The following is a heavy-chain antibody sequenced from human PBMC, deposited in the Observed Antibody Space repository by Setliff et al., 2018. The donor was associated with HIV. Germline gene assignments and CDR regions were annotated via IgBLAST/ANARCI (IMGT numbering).Heavy chain of an antibody. Sequence: KSSETLSLTCTLSGGSFNSDYYFWGWIRQSPGKGLEWIATISYDGNTYYNPSLRTQLTISSAPSQNQFSLTMTSLTAADTAVYFCARGNNNWRRLWGYWGQGTLVTVSS. CDR2: ISYDGNT. J-gene: IGHJ4*02. CDR1: GGSFNSDYYF. V-gene: IGHV4-39*07. D-gene: IGHD2-21*02. CDR3: ARGNNNWRRLWGY.